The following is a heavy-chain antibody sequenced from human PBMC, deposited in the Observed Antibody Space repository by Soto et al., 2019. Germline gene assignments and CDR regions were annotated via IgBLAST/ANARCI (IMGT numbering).Heavy chain of an antibody. J-gene: IGHJ4*01. CDR3: ASTATVAAAVPNAAQLVGY. CDR1: GGTFSSYA. V-gene: IGHV1-69*13. D-gene: IGHD6-13*01. CDR2: IIPIFGTA. Sequence: VASVKVSCKASGGTFSSYAISWVRQAPGQGLEWMGGIIPIFGTANYAQKFQGRVTITADESTSTAYMELSSLRSEDTAVYYCASTATVAAAVPNAAQLVGYWG.